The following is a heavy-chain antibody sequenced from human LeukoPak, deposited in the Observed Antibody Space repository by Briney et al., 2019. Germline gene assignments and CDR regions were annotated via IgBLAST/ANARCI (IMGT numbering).Heavy chain of an antibody. D-gene: IGHD2/OR15-2a*01. V-gene: IGHV4-4*07. Sequence: PSETLSLTCTVSGDSISGYYWSWIRQPAGKGLEWIGRIYTSGSTKYNPSFQRRLTMSLDTSKNQFSLRLSSVTAADTAIYYCAKYKFGSDYFSNWGQGTLVTVSS. CDR3: AKYKFGSDYFSN. J-gene: IGHJ4*02. CDR1: GDSISGYY. CDR2: IYTSGST.